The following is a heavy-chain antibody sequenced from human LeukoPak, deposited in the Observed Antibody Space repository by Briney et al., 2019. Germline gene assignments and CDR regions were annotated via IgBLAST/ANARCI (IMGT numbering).Heavy chain of an antibody. CDR2: IYYSGST. Sequence: SETLSLTCTVSGGSISSSSYYWGWIRQPPGKGLEWIGSIYYSGSTYYNPSLKSRVTISVDTSKNQFSLKLSSVTAADTAVYYCARVGYSYDYYYYYYMDVWGNGTTVTVSS. D-gene: IGHD5-18*01. CDR1: GGSISSSSYY. CDR3: ARVGYSYDYYYYYYMDV. J-gene: IGHJ6*03. V-gene: IGHV4-39*07.